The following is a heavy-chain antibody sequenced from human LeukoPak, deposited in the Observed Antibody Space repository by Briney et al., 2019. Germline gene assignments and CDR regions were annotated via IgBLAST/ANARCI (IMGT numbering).Heavy chain of an antibody. CDR3: ARGGGKRWLQYFDY. D-gene: IGHD5-24*01. Sequence: SVKVSCKASGGTFSSYAISWVRQAPGQGLEWMGRIIPILGIANYAQKFQGRVTITADKSTSTAYMELSSLRSEDTAVYYCARGGGKRWLQYFDYWGQGTLVTVSS. CDR1: GGTFSSYA. V-gene: IGHV1-69*04. J-gene: IGHJ4*02. CDR2: IIPILGIA.